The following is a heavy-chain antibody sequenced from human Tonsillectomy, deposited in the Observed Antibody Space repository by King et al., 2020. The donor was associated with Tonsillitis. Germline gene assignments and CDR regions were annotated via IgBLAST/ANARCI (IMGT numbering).Heavy chain of an antibody. J-gene: IGHJ4*02. Sequence: VQLVESGAELKKPGESLRISCKASGYTFTNYWIAWVRQTPGTGREWVGIVFPVDSDIRYSPSFEGQVTISVDRSTTTAYLQWTSLKASDTAIYFCAKGGDYYNSDNFLITGYFEYWGQGTPVTVSS. CDR3: AKGGDYYNSDNFLITGYFEY. CDR2: VFPVDSDI. D-gene: IGHD3-10*01. CDR1: GYTFTNYW. V-gene: IGHV5-51*03.